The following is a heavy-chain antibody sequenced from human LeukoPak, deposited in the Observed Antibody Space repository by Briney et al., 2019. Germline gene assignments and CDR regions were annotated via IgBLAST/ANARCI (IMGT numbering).Heavy chain of an antibody. V-gene: IGHV4-31*03. CDR3: ARVSRAARKGYFDL. Sequence: PSQTLSLTCTVSGGSTSSGGHYWSWIRQHPGKGLEWIGYIYYSGSTYYNPSLKSRVTISVDTSKNQFSLKLSSVTAADTAVYYCARVSRAARKGYFDLWGRGTLVTVSS. D-gene: IGHD6-6*01. J-gene: IGHJ2*01. CDR2: IYYSGST. CDR1: GGSTSSGGHY.